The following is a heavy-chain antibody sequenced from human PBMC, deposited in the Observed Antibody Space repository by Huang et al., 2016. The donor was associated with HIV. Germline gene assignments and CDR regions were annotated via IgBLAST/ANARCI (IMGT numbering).Heavy chain of an antibody. CDR3: AGGRGYCSGGSCFQGRYFDY. CDR2: IRHHNSKT. Sequence: QVHLVQSGAEVKKPGASVRGSCKASGYTFNIYGISWVRQAPGQGLEWMGVIRHHNSKTESAPRLQGRLTMTTDTSTNTVFMELRSLRSDDTAFYYCAGGRGYCSGGSCFQGRYFDYWGQGTLVTVSS. D-gene: IGHD2-15*01. CDR1: GYTFNIYG. V-gene: IGHV1-18*01. J-gene: IGHJ4*02.